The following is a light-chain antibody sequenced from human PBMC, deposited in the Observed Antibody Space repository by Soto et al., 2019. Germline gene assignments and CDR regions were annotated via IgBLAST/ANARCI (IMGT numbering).Light chain of an antibody. Sequence: DIQMTQSPSSLSASVGDRVSITCRASQSISSYLNWYQQKPGKAPQLLIYAASSLQSGVPSRFSGSGSGTDFTLTISSLQSEDFATYYCQHNYNTPYTFGQGTKLYIK. J-gene: IGKJ2*01. CDR1: QSISSY. CDR3: QHNYNTPYT. V-gene: IGKV1-39*01. CDR2: AAS.